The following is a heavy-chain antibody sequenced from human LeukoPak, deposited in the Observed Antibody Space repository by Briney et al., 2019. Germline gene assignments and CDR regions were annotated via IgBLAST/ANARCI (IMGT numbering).Heavy chain of an antibody. J-gene: IGHJ4*02. D-gene: IGHD3-10*01. V-gene: IGHV3-30*04. Sequence: GGSLRLSCAASGFTFSNYAMHWVREARGKGVEGVAVISYDGSNKYYADSVKGRFTISRDNSKNTLYLQMNSLTAEDTTVYYCARGYYDSGSYYSTYDLWGQGTLVTVSS. CDR3: ARGYYDSGSYYSTYDL. CDR1: GFTFSNYA. CDR2: ISYDGSNK.